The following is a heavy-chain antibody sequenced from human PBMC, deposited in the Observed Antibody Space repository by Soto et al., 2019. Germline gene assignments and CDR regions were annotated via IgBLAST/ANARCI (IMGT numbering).Heavy chain of an antibody. V-gene: IGHV1-2*02. CDR3: ARDNRLVGTFDY. Sequence: ASVKVSCKASGYTFTGYYMNWVRQAPGQGLEWMGWINPNSGGTNYAQKFQGRVTMTRDTSISTAYMELSRLRSDDTAVYYCARDNRLVGTFDYWGQGTLVTVSS. CDR2: INPNSGGT. D-gene: IGHD1-26*01. J-gene: IGHJ4*02. CDR1: GYTFTGYY.